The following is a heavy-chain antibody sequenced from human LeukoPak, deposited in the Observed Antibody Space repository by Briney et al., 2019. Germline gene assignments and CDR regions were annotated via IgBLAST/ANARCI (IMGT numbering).Heavy chain of an antibody. CDR2: ISYDGSNK. CDR1: GFTFSSYA. Sequence: GGSLRLSCAASGFTFSSYAMHWVRQAPGKGLEWVAVISYDGSNKYYADSVKGRFTLSRDNSKNTLYLQMNSLRAEDTAVYYCAREGCWDGSGSYYNCYFDYWGQGTLVTVSS. CDR3: AREGCWDGSGSYYNCYFDY. D-gene: IGHD3-10*01. V-gene: IGHV3-30*04. J-gene: IGHJ4*02.